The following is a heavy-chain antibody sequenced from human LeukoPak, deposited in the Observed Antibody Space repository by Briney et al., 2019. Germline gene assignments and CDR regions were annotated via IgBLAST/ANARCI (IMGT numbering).Heavy chain of an antibody. J-gene: IGHJ4*02. CDR3: ARVAKERVGGVYYFDY. CDR2: IGTAGDT. CDR1: GLTFSDYD. D-gene: IGHD1-1*01. Sequence: GGSLRLSCAASGLTFSDYDMHWVRQATGKGLEWVSAIGTAGDTYYTGSVKGRFTISREDAKNSLYLQMNSLRAGDTAVYYCARVAKERVGGVYYFDYWGQGTLVTVSS. V-gene: IGHV3-13*01.